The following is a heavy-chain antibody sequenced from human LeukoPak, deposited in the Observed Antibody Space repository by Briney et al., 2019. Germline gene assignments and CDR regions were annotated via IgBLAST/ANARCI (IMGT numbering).Heavy chain of an antibody. D-gene: IGHD6-13*01. Sequence: GGSLRLSCSASGFAFSGFAMGWVRQAPGKGLEWVSSISGSGGNTYYADSVEGRFTISRDNSKNTLYLQMNSLRAEDTAVYYCASSRGSSWEYFDYWGQGTLVTVSS. J-gene: IGHJ4*02. V-gene: IGHV3-23*01. CDR3: ASSRGSSWEYFDY. CDR2: ISGSGGNT. CDR1: GFAFSGFA.